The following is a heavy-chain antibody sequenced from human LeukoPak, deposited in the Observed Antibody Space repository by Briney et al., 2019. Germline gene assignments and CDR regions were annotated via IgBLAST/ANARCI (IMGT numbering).Heavy chain of an antibody. J-gene: IGHJ6*03. CDR1: GGSISTYY. D-gene: IGHD3-10*01. CDR2: SYYSGST. V-gene: IGHV4-59*01. Sequence: SETLSLTCSVSGGSISTYYWSWIRQPPGKGLEWIGYSYYSGSTKYNPSLKSRVTISVDTSKNQFSLKLSSVTAADTAVYYCARDSYGHYYYYMDVWGKGTTVTVSS. CDR3: ARDSYGHYYYYMDV.